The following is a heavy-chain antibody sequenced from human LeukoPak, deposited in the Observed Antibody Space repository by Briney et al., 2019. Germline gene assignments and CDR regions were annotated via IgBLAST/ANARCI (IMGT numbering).Heavy chain of an antibody. Sequence: GGIPRLSRAASGLTFSDFYMSWIRQASGKGLEWVSYRISSGSSIYYADFVKSRVTHSRHNAQNHLYLEMNSLRDEDTAVYYWASRSLGDSSGSYAPLVWGQGTLVTVSS. D-gene: IGHD6-19*01. J-gene: IGHJ4*02. CDR3: ASRSLGDSSGSYAPLV. CDR2: RISSGSSI. V-gene: IGHV3-11*04. CDR1: GLTFSDFY.